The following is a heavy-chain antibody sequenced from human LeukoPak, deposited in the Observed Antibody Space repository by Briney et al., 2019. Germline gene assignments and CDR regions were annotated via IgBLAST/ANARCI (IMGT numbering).Heavy chain of an antibody. CDR1: GFTFSSYG. CDR3: AERLRDGYNSPIDY. V-gene: IGHV3-30*18. Sequence: GGSLRLSCAASGFTFSSYGMHWVRQAPGKGLEWVAVISYDGSNKYYADSVKGRFTISRDISRNTLYLQMNSLRADDTAVYYCAERLRDGYNSPIDYWGQGILVTVSS. CDR2: ISYDGSNK. J-gene: IGHJ4*02. D-gene: IGHD5-24*01.